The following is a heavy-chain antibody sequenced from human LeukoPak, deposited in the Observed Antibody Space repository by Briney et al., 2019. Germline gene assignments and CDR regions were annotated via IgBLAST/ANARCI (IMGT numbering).Heavy chain of an antibody. CDR2: ISASGGST. CDR1: GFTFSNYA. J-gene: IGHJ3*02. D-gene: IGHD3-22*01. Sequence: GGSLRLSCTASGFTFSNYAMSWVRQAPGKGLEWVSAISASGGSTYYADSVKGRFTISRDNSKNTLYLQMNSLGVEDTAVYYCAKEVYYFDTSGLYSFAFDIWGQGTMVTVPS. CDR3: AKEVYYFDTSGLYSFAFDI. V-gene: IGHV3-23*01.